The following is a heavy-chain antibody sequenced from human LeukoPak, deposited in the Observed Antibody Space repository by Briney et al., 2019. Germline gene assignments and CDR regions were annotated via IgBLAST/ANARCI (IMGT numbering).Heavy chain of an antibody. V-gene: IGHV1-2*02. CDR2: INPDSGGT. J-gene: IGHJ4*02. D-gene: IGHD5-24*01. CDR1: GYPFTGYF. Sequence: ASVKVSCKASGYPFTGYFIHWVRQAPGQGLEWMGWINPDSGGTSYPPKFQGRVTMTRDASISTAYMEVSGLRSDDTAVYYCARDLRGLGDYFDYWGQGTLGTVSS. CDR3: ARDLRGLGDYFDY.